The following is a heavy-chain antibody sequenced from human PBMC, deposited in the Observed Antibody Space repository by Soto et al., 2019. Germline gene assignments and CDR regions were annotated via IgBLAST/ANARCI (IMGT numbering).Heavy chain of an antibody. CDR2: IYYNGNT. CDR3: ARQTGVFGHYFDY. CDR1: GGSISSSSYY. Sequence: QLRLPEAGPGLVKPSETLSLTCTVSGGSISSSSYYWGWIRQPPGKGPEWIGAIYYNGNTYYYPSLKSRVTMSVDTSKNQFSLKLSSATAADTAMYYCARQTGVFGHYFDYWGQGTLVTVSS. D-gene: IGHD3-16*01. J-gene: IGHJ4*02. V-gene: IGHV4-39*01.